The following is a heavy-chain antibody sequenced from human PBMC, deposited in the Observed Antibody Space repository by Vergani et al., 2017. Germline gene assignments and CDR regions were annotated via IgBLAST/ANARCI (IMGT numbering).Heavy chain of an antibody. CDR3: VKDAVSNENFFDS. D-gene: IGHD1-1*01. J-gene: IGHJ4*02. CDR1: GFTFSTYA. Sequence: EVQLLESGGSLKQPGGSVRLFCAASGFTFSTYAMHWVRQAPGKGLEWVSALTGGGGSTYYADSFKGRFIISRDNSRDTLYLQMNSLRPEDTATYYCVKDAVSNENFFDSWGQGTLVTVSS. V-gene: IGHV3-23*01. CDR2: LTGGGGST.